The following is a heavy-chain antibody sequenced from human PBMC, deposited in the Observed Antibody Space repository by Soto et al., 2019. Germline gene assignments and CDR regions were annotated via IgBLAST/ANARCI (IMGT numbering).Heavy chain of an antibody. CDR1: GFTFDDYG. V-gene: IGHV3-20*04. CDR3: ARRNIVGATRYYYGMDV. D-gene: IGHD1-26*01. J-gene: IGHJ6*02. Sequence: GGSLRLSCAASGFTFDDYGMSWVRQAPGKGLEWVSGINWNGGSTGYADSVKGRFTISRDNAKNSLYLQMNSLRAEDTALYYCARRNIVGATRYYYGMDVWGQGTTVTVSS. CDR2: INWNGGST.